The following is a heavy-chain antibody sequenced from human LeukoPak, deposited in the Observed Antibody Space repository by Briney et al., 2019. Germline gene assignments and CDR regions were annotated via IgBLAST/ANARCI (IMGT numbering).Heavy chain of an antibody. CDR3: ANASCLYYDNVSGSYRPCWFDP. Sequence: GGSLRLSCAASGFTFSSYSMNWVRQAPGKGLEWVSSISSSSGYIYYADSVKGRFTISRDNAKNSLYLQMNSLRAEDTAVYYCANASCLYYDNVSGSYRPCWFDPWGQGTLVTVSS. D-gene: IGHD3-16*02. V-gene: IGHV3-21*01. CDR2: ISSSSGYI. J-gene: IGHJ5*02. CDR1: GFTFSSYS.